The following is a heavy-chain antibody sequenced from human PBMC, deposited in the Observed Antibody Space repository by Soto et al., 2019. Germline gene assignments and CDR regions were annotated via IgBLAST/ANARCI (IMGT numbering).Heavy chain of an antibody. D-gene: IGHD2-15*01. Sequence: EVQLMESGGGLVQPGGSLRLSCAASGFTFSSFSMHWVRQAPGKGLEWVSYISSSSTIYYADSVRGGFTISRDNAKNSLYLQMNSLRDEDTAVFYCARDAPRCSGGTCLDYWGQGTLVTVSS. CDR1: GFTFSSFS. CDR3: ARDAPRCSGGTCLDY. CDR2: ISSSSTI. J-gene: IGHJ4*02. V-gene: IGHV3-48*02.